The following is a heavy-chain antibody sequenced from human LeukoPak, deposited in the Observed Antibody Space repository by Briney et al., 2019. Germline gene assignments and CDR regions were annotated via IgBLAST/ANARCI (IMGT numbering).Heavy chain of an antibody. D-gene: IGHD4-11*01. V-gene: IGHV1-18*01. CDR1: GYTFTSYG. CDR3: ARQYTVTKGYYYYGMDV. J-gene: IGHJ6*02. CDR2: ISAYNGNT. Sequence: GASVKVSCKASGYTFTSYGISWVRQAPGHGLEWMGWISAYNGNTNYAQKLQGRVTMTTDTSTSTAYMELRSLGSDDTAVYYCARQYTVTKGYYYYGMDVWGQGTTVTVSS.